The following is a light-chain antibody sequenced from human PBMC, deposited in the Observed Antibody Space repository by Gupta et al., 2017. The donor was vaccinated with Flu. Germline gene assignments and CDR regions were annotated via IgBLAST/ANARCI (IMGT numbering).Light chain of an antibody. Sequence: DLQMTQSPSSLSASVGDTVTITCRASQYISRNLNWYQHIPGKAPKVLISSASTVKNGVPSRFSGSGSGTEFTLTIRNRQPEDFATYYCQQKYRTSLTFGHGTKVHVE. CDR2: SAS. CDR3: QQKYRTSLT. J-gene: IGKJ3*01. CDR1: QYISRN. V-gene: IGKV1-39*01.